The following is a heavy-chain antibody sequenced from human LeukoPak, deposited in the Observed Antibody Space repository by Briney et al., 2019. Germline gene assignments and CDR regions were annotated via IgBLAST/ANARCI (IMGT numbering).Heavy chain of an antibody. CDR2: IIPIFGTA. D-gene: IGHD2-2*01. V-gene: IGHV1-69*01. J-gene: IGHJ4*02. CDR3: ASPTPRVVVVPAALDY. CDR1: GGTFSSYA. Sequence: SVKVSCKASGGTFSSYAISWVRQAPGQGLEWMGGIIPIFGTANYAQKFQSRVTITADESTSTAYMELSSLRSEDTAVYYCASPTPRVVVVPAALDYWGQGTLVTVSS.